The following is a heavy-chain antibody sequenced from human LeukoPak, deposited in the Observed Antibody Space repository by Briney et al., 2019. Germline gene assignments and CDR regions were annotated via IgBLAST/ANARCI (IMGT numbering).Heavy chain of an antibody. CDR2: VYTSGST. V-gene: IGHV4-61*02. CDR1: GGSISSGGYY. D-gene: IGHD6-19*01. CDR3: ARDQALGYGWPTVLAIDI. Sequence: PSETLSLTCTVSGGSISSGGYYWSWIRQPAGKGLEWIGRVYTSGSTNYNPSLRSRVTISIDTSKNQFSLNLSSVTAADTAVYYCARDQALGYGWPTVLAIDIWGQGTMVTVSS. J-gene: IGHJ3*02.